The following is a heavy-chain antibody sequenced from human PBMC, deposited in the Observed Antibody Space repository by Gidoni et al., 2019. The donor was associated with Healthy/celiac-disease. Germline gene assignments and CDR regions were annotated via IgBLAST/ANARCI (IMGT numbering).Heavy chain of an antibody. V-gene: IGHV3-23*01. Sequence: EVQLLESGGGLVQPGGSLRLSCAASGFTFRSYAMSWVRQAPGKGLEWVSAISGSGGSTYYADSVKGRFTISRDNSKNTLYLQMNSLRAEDTAVYYCAKPGDGTAMVNNYYYYGMDVWGQGTTVTVSS. CDR1: GFTFRSYA. D-gene: IGHD5-18*01. J-gene: IGHJ6*02. CDR3: AKPGDGTAMVNNYYYYGMDV. CDR2: ISGSGGST.